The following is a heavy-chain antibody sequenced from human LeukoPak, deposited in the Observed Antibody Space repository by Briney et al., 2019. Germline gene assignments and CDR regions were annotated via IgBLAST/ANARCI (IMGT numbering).Heavy chain of an antibody. Sequence: ASVKASCKASGYTFTSYGISWVRQAPGQGLEWMGWISAYNGNTNYAQKLQGRVTMTTDTSTSTAYMELRSLRSDDTAVYYCAREDDYYDSSGYYDYWGQGTLVTVSS. V-gene: IGHV1-18*01. J-gene: IGHJ4*02. CDR3: AREDDYYDSSGYYDY. CDR1: GYTFTSYG. D-gene: IGHD3-22*01. CDR2: ISAYNGNT.